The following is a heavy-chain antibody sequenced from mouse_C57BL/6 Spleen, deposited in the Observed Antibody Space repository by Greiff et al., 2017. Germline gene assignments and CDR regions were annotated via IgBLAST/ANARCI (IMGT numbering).Heavy chain of an antibody. CDR1: GFTFTDYY. Sequence: EVQLVESGGGLVQPGGSLSLSCAASGFTFTDYYMSWVRQPPGKALEWLGFIRNKANGYTTEYSASVKGRFTISRDNSQSILYLQMNALRAEDSATYYCARLDYGDYFDYWGQGTTLTVSS. D-gene: IGHD2-4*01. CDR2: IRNKANGYTT. V-gene: IGHV7-3*01. J-gene: IGHJ2*01. CDR3: ARLDYGDYFDY.